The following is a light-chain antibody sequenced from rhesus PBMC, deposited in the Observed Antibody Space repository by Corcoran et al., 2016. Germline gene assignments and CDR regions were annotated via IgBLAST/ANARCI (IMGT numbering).Light chain of an antibody. V-gene: IGKV3-10*01. CDR3: YQHSSGYS. Sequence: QVILTQSPATLSLSPGKRATLSCRASQSVSSYLAWYQQKPGQAPRLLNFGASSRATGIPDRFSGSGSGTDFTLTISSLEPEVVGVYHCYQHSSGYSFGQGTKVEIK. CDR1: QSVSSY. J-gene: IGKJ2*01. CDR2: GAS.